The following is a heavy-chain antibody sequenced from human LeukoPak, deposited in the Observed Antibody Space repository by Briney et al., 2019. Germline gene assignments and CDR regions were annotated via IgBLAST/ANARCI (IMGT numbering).Heavy chain of an antibody. Sequence: PGGSLRPSCAASGFTFSYFWMHWFRQTPRKGLVWVSCTNTDGSYSSYADSEKGRFTISRDNVRNTLYLQMSSLRAEDSAVYYCARDFDGPRASDYWGQGISVTVSS. CDR1: GFTFSYFW. J-gene: IGHJ4*02. CDR2: TNTDGSYS. V-gene: IGHV3-74*01. CDR3: ARDFDGPRASDY. D-gene: IGHD4-17*01.